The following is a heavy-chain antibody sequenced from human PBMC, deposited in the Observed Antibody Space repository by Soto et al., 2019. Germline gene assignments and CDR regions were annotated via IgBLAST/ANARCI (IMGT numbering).Heavy chain of an antibody. D-gene: IGHD5-12*01. Sequence: QVQLVQSGAEVKKPGASVKVSCKASGYTFTSYDINWVRQATGQGREWMGWMNPNSGNTGYAQKFQGRVTMTRNTSISTAYMELSSLRSEDTAVDYCARAGSRWWLRRGVGYYFDYWGQGTLVTVSS. CDR3: ARAGSRWWLRRGVGYYFDY. CDR2: MNPNSGNT. V-gene: IGHV1-8*01. J-gene: IGHJ4*02. CDR1: GYTFTSYD.